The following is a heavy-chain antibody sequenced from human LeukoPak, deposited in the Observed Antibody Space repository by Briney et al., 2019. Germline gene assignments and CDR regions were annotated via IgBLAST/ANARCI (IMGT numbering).Heavy chain of an antibody. CDR1: GFTFSSYW. V-gene: IGHV3-7*01. J-gene: IGHJ6*02. CDR3: ARDRGYGDYNYYYGMDV. CDR2: IKQDGSEK. Sequence: GGSLRPSCAASGFTFSSYWMSWVRQAPGKGLEWVANIKQDGSEKYYVDSVKGRSTISRDNAKNSLYLQMNSLRAEDTAVYYCARDRGYGDYNYYYGMDVWGQGTTVTVSS. D-gene: IGHD4-17*01.